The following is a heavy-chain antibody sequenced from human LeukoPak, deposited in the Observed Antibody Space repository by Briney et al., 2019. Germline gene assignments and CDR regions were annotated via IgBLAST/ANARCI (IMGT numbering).Heavy chain of an antibody. CDR1: GFTCCSYW. V-gene: IGHV3-7*01. J-gene: IGHJ4*02. D-gene: IGHD5-18*01. CDR3: ARDGPARGYSV. CDR2: IKQDGSEK. Sequence: GGSLRLSCAASGFTCCSYWMSWVRQSPGKAVEWVANIKQDGSEKYYVDSVKGRFTISRDNAKNSLYLQMNSLRAKDTAVYYCARDGPARGYSVWGQGTLVTVSS.